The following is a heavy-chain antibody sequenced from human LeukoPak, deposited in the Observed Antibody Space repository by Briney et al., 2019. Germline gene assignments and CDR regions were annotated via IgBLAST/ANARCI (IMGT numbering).Heavy chain of an antibody. CDR3: ARDRDYVWGSYRWGELDY. CDR1: GFTFSSYS. J-gene: IGHJ4*02. V-gene: IGHV3-48*01. Sequence: QTGGSLRLSCAASGFTFSSYSMNWVRQAPGKGLEWVSYISSSSSTIYYADSVKGRFTISRDNAKNSLYPQMNSLRAEDTAVYYCARDRDYVWGSYRWGELDYWGQGTLVTVSS. CDR2: ISSSSSTI. D-gene: IGHD3-16*02.